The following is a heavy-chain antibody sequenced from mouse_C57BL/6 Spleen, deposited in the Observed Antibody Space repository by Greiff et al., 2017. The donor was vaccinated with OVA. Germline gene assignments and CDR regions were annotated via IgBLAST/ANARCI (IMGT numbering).Heavy chain of an antibody. D-gene: IGHD3-1*01. CDR2: IDPSDSYT. Sequence: VQLQQPGAELVKPGASVKLSCKASGYTFTSYWMQWVKQRPGQGLEWIGEIDPSDSYTNYNQKFKGKATLTVDTSSSSAYMQLSSLTSEDSAVYYCARRDGIGDYFDYWGQGTTLTVSS. CDR1: GYTFTSYW. CDR3: ARRDGIGDYFDY. V-gene: IGHV1-50*01. J-gene: IGHJ2*01.